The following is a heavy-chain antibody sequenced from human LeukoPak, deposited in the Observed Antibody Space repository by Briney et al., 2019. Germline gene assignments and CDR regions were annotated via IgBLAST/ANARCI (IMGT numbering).Heavy chain of an antibody. CDR2: INPNSGGT. J-gene: IGHJ3*02. V-gene: IGHV1-2*02. CDR1: GYTFTGYY. Sequence: ASVKVPCKASGYTFTGYYMHWVRQAPGQGLEWMGWINPNSGGTNYAQKFQGRVTMTTGTSISTAYMELSRLRSDDTAVYYCAREYYYDNSGYFDIWGQGTMVTVSS. CDR3: AREYYYDNSGYFDI. D-gene: IGHD3-22*01.